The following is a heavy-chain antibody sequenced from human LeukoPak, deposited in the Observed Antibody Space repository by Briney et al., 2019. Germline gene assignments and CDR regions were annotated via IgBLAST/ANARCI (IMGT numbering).Heavy chain of an antibody. Sequence: GRSLRLSCAASGFTFSSYAMHWVRQAPGKGLEWVSVIYSGGSRYYAGSVKGRFTISRDNSKNTLFLQMNSLTTEDTAIYYCARDSGITYSYGSGSLNYWGQGTLVTVSS. V-gene: IGHV3-66*01. CDR2: IYSGGSR. D-gene: IGHD3-10*01. CDR3: ARDSGITYSYGSGSLNY. CDR1: GFTFSSYA. J-gene: IGHJ4*02.